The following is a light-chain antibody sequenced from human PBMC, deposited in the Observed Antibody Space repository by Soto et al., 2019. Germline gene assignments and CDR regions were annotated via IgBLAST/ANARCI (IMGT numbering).Light chain of an antibody. CDR3: TSYAGSNNVI. CDR1: SSDVGAYNH. Sequence: QSALTQPPSASGSPGQSVTISCTGTSSDVGAYNHVSWYQHHPGKAPKLLIYEVYKRASGVPDRFSGFKSGNTASLLVSGLQAEDEADYYCTSYAGSNNVIFGGGTKLTVL. J-gene: IGLJ2*01. CDR2: EVY. V-gene: IGLV2-8*01.